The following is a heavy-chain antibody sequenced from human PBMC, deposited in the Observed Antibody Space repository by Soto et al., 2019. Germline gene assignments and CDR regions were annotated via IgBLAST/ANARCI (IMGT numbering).Heavy chain of an antibody. CDR3: VRSGDVLLLFGESHQSLPY. CDR2: ISAYNYKT. V-gene: IGHV1-18*01. J-gene: IGHJ4*02. CDR1: GYTFTSYG. D-gene: IGHD3-10*01. Sequence: GASVKVSCKASGYTFTSYGIIWVRQAPGQGLEWMGWISAYNYKTDYAQKFQGRVTMTTDTSTSTAYMELRSLTSDDTAVYYCVRSGDVLLLFGESHQSLPYWGRGSLVTVSS.